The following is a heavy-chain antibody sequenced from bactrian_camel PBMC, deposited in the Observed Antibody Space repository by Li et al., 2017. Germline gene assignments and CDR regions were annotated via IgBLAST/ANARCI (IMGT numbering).Heavy chain of an antibody. Sequence: VQLVESGGDSVQAGGSLTLSCAASAYTYSSKCKGWFRQAPGNEREGIATISTGAGGEKTYYRDSVKGRFTISLDSARNILYLQMDNLKPEDSNMFFCAADSGGSWYPTLEDYDYAYWGRGTQVTVS. D-gene: IGHD6*01. CDR3: AADSGGSWYPTLEDYDYAY. CDR2: ISTGAGGEKT. J-gene: IGHJ4*01. CDR1: AYTYSSKC. V-gene: IGHV3S1*01.